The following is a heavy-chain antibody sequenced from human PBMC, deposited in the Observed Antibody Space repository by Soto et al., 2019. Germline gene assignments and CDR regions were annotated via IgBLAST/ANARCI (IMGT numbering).Heavy chain of an antibody. CDR1: GFTFDDYA. V-gene: IGHV3-9*01. D-gene: IGHD3-3*01. Sequence: EVQLVASGGGLVQPGRSLRLSCAASGFTFDDYAMHWVRQAPGKGLEWVSGISWNGAGIGYADSVKGRFTVSRHNTKKSLNLQINGLRVEDTAVYYDAKATQGTLYCVWSGSDSGYYFDYWGQGILVTVSS. CDR3: AKATQGTLYCVWSGSDSGYYFDY. J-gene: IGHJ4*02. CDR2: ISWNGAGI.